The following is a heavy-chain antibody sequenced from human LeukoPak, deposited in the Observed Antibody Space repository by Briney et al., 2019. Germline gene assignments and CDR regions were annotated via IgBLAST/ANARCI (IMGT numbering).Heavy chain of an antibody. CDR1: GFTFDDYG. CDR3: ARGYCSGGSCYSVGGNAKFDY. D-gene: IGHD2-15*01. V-gene: IGHV3-7*01. J-gene: IGHJ4*02. Sequence: GGSLRLSCAASGFTFDDYGMSWVRQAPGKGLEWVANIKQDGSEKYYVDSVKGRFTISRDNAKNSLYLQMNSLRAEDTAVYYCARGYCSGGSCYSVGGNAKFDYWGQGTLVTVSS. CDR2: IKQDGSEK.